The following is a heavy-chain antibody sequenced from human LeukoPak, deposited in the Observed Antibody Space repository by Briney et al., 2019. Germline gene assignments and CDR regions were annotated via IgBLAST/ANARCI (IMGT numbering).Heavy chain of an antibody. CDR2: TYYRSKWYN. V-gene: IGHV6-1*01. J-gene: IGHJ4*02. CDR3: ARSQEFGYSYGYDFDY. CDR1: GDSVSSNSAA. Sequence: SQTLSLTCAISGDSVSSNSAAWNWIRQSPSRGLEWLGRTYYRSKWYNDYAVSVKSRISINPDTSKNQFSLQLNSVTPEDTAVYYCARSQEFGYSYGYDFDYWGQGTLVTVSS. D-gene: IGHD5-18*01.